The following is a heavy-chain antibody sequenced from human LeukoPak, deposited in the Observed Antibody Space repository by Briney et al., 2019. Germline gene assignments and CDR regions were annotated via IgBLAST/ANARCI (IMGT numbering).Heavy chain of an antibody. V-gene: IGHV1-2*02. CDR3: ARDSKWHYFDY. D-gene: IGHD5-12*01. Sequence: ASVKVSCKASGYTFTGYYMHWVRQAPGQGLEWMGWINPNSGGTSYAQKFQGRVTMTRDTSTSTVYMELSSLRSEDTAVYYCARDSKWHYFDYWGQGTLVTVSS. CDR1: GYTFTGYY. CDR2: INPNSGGT. J-gene: IGHJ4*02.